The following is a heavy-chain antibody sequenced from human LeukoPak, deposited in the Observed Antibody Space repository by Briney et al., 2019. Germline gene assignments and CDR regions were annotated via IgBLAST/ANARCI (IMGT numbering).Heavy chain of an antibody. Sequence: PSETLSLTCAVYGVSFSGYYWSWLRQPPGKGREGIGEINDSGRTNYNPSLKSRVTISVAPSKIQFSLQLSSVPAADTAVYYCARAGTGPYCTNGVCMLRGYYYMDVWGKGTTVTVSS. V-gene: IGHV4-34*01. CDR3: ARAGTGPYCTNGVCMLRGYYYMDV. D-gene: IGHD2-8*01. J-gene: IGHJ6*03. CDR1: GVSFSGYY. CDR2: INDSGRT.